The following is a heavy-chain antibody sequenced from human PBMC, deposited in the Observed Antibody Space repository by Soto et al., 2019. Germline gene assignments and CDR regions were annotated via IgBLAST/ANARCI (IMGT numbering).Heavy chain of an antibody. D-gene: IGHD3-22*01. Sequence: GRSLRLSCAASGFTLNSFFMHWVRHAPGKGLMWVSRISNGGSSTTYADSVKGRFTISRDNARNTLYLQMNSLRADDTAVYFCVRDQDSRGYSVFNLWG. CDR1: GFTLNSFF. CDR2: ISNGGSST. J-gene: IGHJ6*01. V-gene: IGHV3-74*01. CDR3: VRDQDSRGYSVFNL.